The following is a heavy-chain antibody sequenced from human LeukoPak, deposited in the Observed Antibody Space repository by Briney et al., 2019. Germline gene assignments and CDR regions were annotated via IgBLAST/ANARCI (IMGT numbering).Heavy chain of an antibody. V-gene: IGHV4-59*01. CDR2: IYYSGST. CDR1: GGSISCYY. J-gene: IGHJ4*02. Sequence: SETLSLTCTVSGGSISCYYWSWIRQPPGKGLEWIGYIYYSGSTNYNPSLKSRVTISVDTSKNQFSLKLSSVTAADTAVYYCAREDSSSWYVYWGQGTLVTVSS. D-gene: IGHD6-13*01. CDR3: AREDSSSWYVY.